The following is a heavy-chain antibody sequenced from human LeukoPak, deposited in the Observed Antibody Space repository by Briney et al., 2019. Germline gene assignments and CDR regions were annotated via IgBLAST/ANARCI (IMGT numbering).Heavy chain of an antibody. V-gene: IGHV3-7*01. CDR1: GFTFSSYW. Sequence: GGSLRLPCAASGFTFSSYWMTWVRQAPGKGLEWVANIRQDGSEKYYVDSVKGRFTISRDNAKNSLSLQMNSLRAEDTAVYYCARDGCSTSRCYHGVGAFDVWGQGTMVTVSS. J-gene: IGHJ3*01. CDR2: IRQDGSEK. CDR3: ARDGCSTSRCYHGVGAFDV. D-gene: IGHD2-2*01.